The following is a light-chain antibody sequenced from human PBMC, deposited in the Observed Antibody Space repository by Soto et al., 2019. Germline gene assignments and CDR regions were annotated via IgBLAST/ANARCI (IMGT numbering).Light chain of an antibody. Sequence: EILLTQSPATLSLSPGERATLSCRASQSISSYLAWYQQKPGQAPRLLISDASTRATGIPARFSGSGSGTDFTLTISSLEPEDFAVYYCQQRNNWPIFTFGPGTKVDIK. CDR3: QQRNNWPIFT. CDR2: DAS. J-gene: IGKJ3*01. CDR1: QSISSY. V-gene: IGKV3-11*01.